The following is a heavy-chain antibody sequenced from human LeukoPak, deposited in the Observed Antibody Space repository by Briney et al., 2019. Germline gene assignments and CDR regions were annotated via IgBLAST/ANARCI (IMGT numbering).Heavy chain of an antibody. J-gene: IGHJ3*02. D-gene: IGHD6-19*01. Sequence: ASVKVSCKASGYTFTSYGITWVRQAPGQGLEWMGWINGYNGNTNYIQKLQGRVAMTTDTSTSTAYMELRSLRSDDTAMYYCARDYSSGWYPTGDAFDIWGQGTMVTVSS. CDR3: ARDYSSGWYPTGDAFDI. V-gene: IGHV1-18*01. CDR1: GYTFTSYG. CDR2: INGYNGNT.